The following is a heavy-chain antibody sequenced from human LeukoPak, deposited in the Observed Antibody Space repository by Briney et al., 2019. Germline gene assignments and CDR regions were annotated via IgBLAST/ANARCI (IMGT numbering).Heavy chain of an antibody. CDR3: AREDPTSGLFYYFDY. V-gene: IGHV1-69*13. D-gene: IGHD5-12*01. CDR1: GGTXSSYA. CDR2: IIPIFGTA. Sequence: SVKVSCKASGGTXSSYAISWVRQAPGQGLESMGGIIPIFGTANYAQKFQGRVTITADESTSTAYMELSSLRSEDTAVYYCAREDPTSGLFYYFDYWGQGTLVTVSS. J-gene: IGHJ4*02.